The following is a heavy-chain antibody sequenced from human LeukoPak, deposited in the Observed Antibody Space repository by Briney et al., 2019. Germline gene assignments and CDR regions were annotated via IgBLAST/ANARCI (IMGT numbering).Heavy chain of an antibody. J-gene: IGHJ4*02. Sequence: PGGSLRLSCAASGFAFSSYAMSWFRQAPGKGLEWVGFIRSKAYGGTTEYAASVKGRFTISRDDSKSIAYLQMNSLKTEDTAVYYCTRDNWNDGEDFDYWGQGTLVTVSS. D-gene: IGHD1-1*01. CDR3: TRDNWNDGEDFDY. V-gene: IGHV3-49*03. CDR1: GFAFSSYA. CDR2: IRSKAYGGTT.